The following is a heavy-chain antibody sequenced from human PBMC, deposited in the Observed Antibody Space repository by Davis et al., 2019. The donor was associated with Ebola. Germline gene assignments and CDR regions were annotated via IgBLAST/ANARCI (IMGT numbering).Heavy chain of an antibody. V-gene: IGHV3-64D*06. CDR1: GFTFSSYA. J-gene: IGHJ5*02. Sequence: GESLKISCSASGFTFSSYAMHWVRQAPGKGLEYVSAISSNGGSTYYADSVKGRFTISRDNSKNTLCLQMSSLRAEDTAVYYCVKEALRTVATPRNWFDPWGQGTLVTVSS. D-gene: IGHD5-12*01. CDR3: VKEALRTVATPRNWFDP. CDR2: ISSNGGST.